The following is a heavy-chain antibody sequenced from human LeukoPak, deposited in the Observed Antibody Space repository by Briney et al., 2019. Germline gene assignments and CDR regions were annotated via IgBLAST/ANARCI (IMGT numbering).Heavy chain of an antibody. CDR1: GFTFSSYA. V-gene: IGHV3-30-3*01. CDR2: ISYDGSNK. CDR3: ARDKGNSDY. J-gene: IGHJ4*02. D-gene: IGHD4-23*01. Sequence: GGSLRLSCAASGFTFSSYAMHWVRQAPGKGLEWVAVISYDGSNKYYADSVKGRFTISRDNSKNTLYLQMNSLRAEDTAVYYCARDKGNSDYWGQGTLVTVSS.